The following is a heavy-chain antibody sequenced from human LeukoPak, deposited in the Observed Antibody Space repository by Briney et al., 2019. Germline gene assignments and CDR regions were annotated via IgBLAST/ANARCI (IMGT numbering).Heavy chain of an antibody. CDR3: ARGHSYMIDY. V-gene: IGHV1-2*02. J-gene: IGHJ4*02. D-gene: IGHD5-18*01. CDR1: GYTFTGYY. Sequence: ASVEVSCKASGYTFTGYYMHWVRQAPGQGLEWTGWIDPNSGGTNYAQKFQGRVTMTRDTSISTAYMELSRLRSDDTAVYYCARGHSYMIDYWGQGTLVTVSS. CDR2: IDPNSGGT.